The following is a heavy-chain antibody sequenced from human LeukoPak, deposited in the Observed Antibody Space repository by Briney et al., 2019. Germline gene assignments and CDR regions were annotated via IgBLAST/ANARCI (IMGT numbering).Heavy chain of an antibody. CDR2: INAGNGNT. D-gene: IGHD6-13*01. CDR3: ARASSSWYGEYYFDY. Sequence: ASVKVSCKASGYTFTSYYMHWVRQAPGQGLEWMGWINAGNGNTKYSQKFQGRVTITRDTSASTAYMELSSLRSEDTAVYYCARASSSWYGEYYFDYWGQGTLVTVSS. CDR1: GYTFTSYY. J-gene: IGHJ4*02. V-gene: IGHV1-3*01.